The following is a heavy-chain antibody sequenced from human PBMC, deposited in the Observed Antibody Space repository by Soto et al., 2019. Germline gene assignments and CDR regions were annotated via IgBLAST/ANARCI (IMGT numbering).Heavy chain of an antibody. V-gene: IGHV3-74*01. Sequence: EVQLVESGGGLVQPGGSLRLSCRDSGFTFSGDWMHWVRQAPGKGLDWVSRIDPYDTGISYADSVKGRFTIFRDNAKSTLYLQMNSLRPEDTAVYYCPRETAGARVYWGQGTLVTVSS. CDR3: PRETAGARVY. J-gene: IGHJ4*02. CDR1: GFTFSGDW. CDR2: IDPYDTGI. D-gene: IGHD1-1*01.